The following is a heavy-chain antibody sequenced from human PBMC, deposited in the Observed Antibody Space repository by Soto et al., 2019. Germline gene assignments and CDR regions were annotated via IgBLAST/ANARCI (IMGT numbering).Heavy chain of an antibody. V-gene: IGHV4-39*01. CDR3: ATTSYDFWSRYYFGY. D-gene: IGHD3-3*01. Sequence: PSETLSLTCTVSGGSLSSSSYYWGWIRQPPGKGLEWIGNIYYSGSTNYNPSLKSRVTISVDTSKNQFSLKLSSVTAADTAVYYCATTSYDFWSRYYFGYWGQGTLVTAPQ. CDR2: IYYSGST. CDR1: GGSLSSSSYY. J-gene: IGHJ4*02.